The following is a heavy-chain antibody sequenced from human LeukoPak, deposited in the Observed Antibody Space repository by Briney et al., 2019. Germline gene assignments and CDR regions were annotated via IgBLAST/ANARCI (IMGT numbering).Heavy chain of an antibody. D-gene: IGHD3-10*01. V-gene: IGHV3-23*01. Sequence: GGSLRLSCAASGFTFSSYAMSWVRQAPGKGLEWVSAISGSGDSTYYADSVKGRFTISRDNSKNTLYLQMNSLRAEDTAVYYCAKGVARGSGLYYYYGMDVWGQGTTVTVSS. CDR2: ISGSGDST. CDR3: AKGVARGSGLYYYYGMDV. J-gene: IGHJ6*02. CDR1: GFTFSSYA.